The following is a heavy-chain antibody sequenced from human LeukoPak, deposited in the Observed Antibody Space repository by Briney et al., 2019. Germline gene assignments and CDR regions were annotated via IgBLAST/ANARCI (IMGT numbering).Heavy chain of an antibody. D-gene: IGHD1-26*01. Sequence: SETLSLTCDVSGGPISNTNWWSWVRPPPGQGLEWIGEVSLAGQTNYNPSLNGRVTMSLDESSNQLSLKLTSATAADTAIYYCSRESGAFCPFGYWGQGTLVIVPS. CDR3: SRESGAFCPFGY. V-gene: IGHV4-4*02. J-gene: IGHJ4*02. CDR1: GGPISNTNW. CDR2: VSLAGQT.